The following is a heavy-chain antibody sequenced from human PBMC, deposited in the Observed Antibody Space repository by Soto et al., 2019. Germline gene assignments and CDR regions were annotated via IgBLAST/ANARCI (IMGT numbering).Heavy chain of an antibody. CDR3: SREEAYCSSTSCYTEHAFDI. V-gene: IGHV1-2*02. Sequence: ASVKVSCKASGYTFTGYYMHWVRQAPGQGLEWMGWINPNSGGTNYAQKFQGRVTMTRDTSISTAYMELSRLRSDDTAVYYCSREEAYCSSTSCYTEHAFDIWGQGTMVTVSS. D-gene: IGHD2-2*02. J-gene: IGHJ3*02. CDR2: INPNSGGT. CDR1: GYTFTGYY.